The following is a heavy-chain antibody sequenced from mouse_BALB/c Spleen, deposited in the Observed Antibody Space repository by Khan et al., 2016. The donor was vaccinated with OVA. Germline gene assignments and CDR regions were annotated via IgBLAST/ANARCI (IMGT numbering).Heavy chain of an antibody. CDR1: GYTFTTAG. D-gene: IGHD2-14*01. Sequence: QIQLVQSGPELKKPGATVRISCTASGYTFTTAGIQWVQQLPGPGLKWIGWITTDYGVPKYAEDFQGRFAFSLEISVNTAYLQITNLKDEDTATYFSARGEAAYYRYDGGAMEYWGQGTSVTVSS. CDR2: ITTDYGVP. CDR3: ARGEAAYYRYDGGAMEY. V-gene: IGHV9-4*02. J-gene: IGHJ4*01.